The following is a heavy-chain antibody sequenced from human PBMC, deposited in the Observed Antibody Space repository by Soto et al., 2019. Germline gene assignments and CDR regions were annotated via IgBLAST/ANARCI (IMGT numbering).Heavy chain of an antibody. CDR1: GFTFSSYG. Sequence: QVQLVESGGGVVQPGRSLRLSCAASGFTFSSYGMLWVRQAPSKGLEWVALISYDGSNGVYADSVKGRFTITRDNSRGTMYLQMNSLTTADTAVYSCAKGRGYDCTPGKMDVWGQGTTVTVSS. J-gene: IGHJ6*02. CDR2: ISYDGSNG. CDR3: AKGRGYDCTPGKMDV. D-gene: IGHD3-22*01. V-gene: IGHV3-30*18.